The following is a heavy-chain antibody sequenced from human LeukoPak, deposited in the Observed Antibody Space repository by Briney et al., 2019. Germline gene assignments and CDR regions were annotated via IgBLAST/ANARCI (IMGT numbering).Heavy chain of an antibody. D-gene: IGHD2-15*01. V-gene: IGHV3-23*01. CDR2: ISGSGGNT. CDR3: AKDPHGDCSGGSCHYLDY. CDR1: GFTFSTYA. J-gene: IGHJ4*02. Sequence: GSLRLSCAVSGFTFSTYAMSWVRQAPGKGLEWVSAISGSGGNTYYADSVKGRFTISRDNSKTTLYLQMNSLRAEDTAVYYCAKDPHGDCSGGSCHYLDYWGQGTLVTVSS.